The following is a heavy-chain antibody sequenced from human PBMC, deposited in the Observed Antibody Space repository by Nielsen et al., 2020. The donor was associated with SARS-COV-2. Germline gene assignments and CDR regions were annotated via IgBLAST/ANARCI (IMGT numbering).Heavy chain of an antibody. CDR3: APTRIRDGYNYPFDY. CDR1: GYTFSDDF. Sequence: ASVKVSCKASGYTFSDDFLHWVRQAPAQGLEWMGRIDPDSGGTKSAQKFQGRVTMTRDTSITTAYMEVSRLQFDDTAVYYCAPTRIRDGYNYPFDYWGQGTLVTVSS. J-gene: IGHJ4*02. V-gene: IGHV1-2*06. D-gene: IGHD5-24*01. CDR2: IDPDSGGT.